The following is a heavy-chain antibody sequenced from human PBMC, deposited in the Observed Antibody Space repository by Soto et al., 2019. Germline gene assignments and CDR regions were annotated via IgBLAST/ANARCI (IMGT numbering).Heavy chain of an antibody. J-gene: IGHJ6*02. V-gene: IGHV1-2*04. D-gene: IGHD6-19*01. CDR1: GYTFTGYY. CDR3: ARGSPDSSGWYYYGMDV. Sequence: ASVKVSCKASGYTFTGYYMHWVRQAPGQGLERMGWINPNSGGTNYAQKFQGWVTMTRDTSISIAYMELSRLRSDDTAVYYCARGSPDSSGWYYYGMDVWGQGTRVTVSS. CDR2: INPNSGGT.